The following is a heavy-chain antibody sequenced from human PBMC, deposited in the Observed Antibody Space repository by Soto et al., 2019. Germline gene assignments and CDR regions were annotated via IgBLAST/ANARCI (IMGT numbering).Heavy chain of an antibody. CDR1: GYPVTAYY. CDR3: ARGGGVGVAGSAAFDM. V-gene: IGHV1-2*02. Sequence: QLHLVQSGAVVKKPGASVTVSCSASGYPVTAYYMHWVRQAPGRGLEWMGGINPATGAAKYTQTCQGRVSMTMDSLTSTVFMELSGLTSEDTAVFYFARGGGVGVAGSAAFDMWGQGTLVTVSS. J-gene: IGHJ3*02. D-gene: IGHD3-3*01. CDR2: INPATGAA.